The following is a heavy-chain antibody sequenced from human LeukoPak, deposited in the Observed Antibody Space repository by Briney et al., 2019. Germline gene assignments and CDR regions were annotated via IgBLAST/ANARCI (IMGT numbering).Heavy chain of an antibody. D-gene: IGHD2-2*01. CDR2: IRYDGSNK. V-gene: IGHV3-30*02. J-gene: IGHJ4*02. CDR1: GFTFSSYG. CDR3: ARDTNTRSPSNYFDY. Sequence: GGSLRLSCAASGFTFSSYGMHWVRQAPGKGLEWVAFIRYDGSNKYYADSVKGRFTISRDNSKNTLYLQMNSLRAEDTAVYYCARDTNTRSPSNYFDYWGQGTLVTVSS.